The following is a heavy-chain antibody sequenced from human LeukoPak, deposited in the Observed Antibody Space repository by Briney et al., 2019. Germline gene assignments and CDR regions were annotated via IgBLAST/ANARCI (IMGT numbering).Heavy chain of an antibody. CDR2: IIPILGIA. V-gene: IGHV1-69*04. CDR1: GGTFSSYA. CDR3: ARDGELVCFGY. Sequence: SVKVSCKASGGTFSSYAISWVRQAPGQGLEWMGRIIPILGIANYAQKFQGRVTITADKSTSTAYMELSSLRSEDTAVYYCARDGELVCFGYWGQGTLVTVSS. D-gene: IGHD3-10*01. J-gene: IGHJ4*02.